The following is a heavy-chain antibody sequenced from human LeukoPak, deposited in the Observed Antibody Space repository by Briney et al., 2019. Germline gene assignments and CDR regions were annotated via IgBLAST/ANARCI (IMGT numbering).Heavy chain of an antibody. J-gene: IGHJ4*02. Sequence: GRSLRLSCAASGFTFSSYAMHWVRQAPGKGLEWVAVISYDGSNKYYADSVKGRFTISRDNSKNTLYLQMNSLRAEDTAVYYCARGGGGGSYLGVPYYFDYWGQGTLVTVSS. CDR3: ARGGGGGSYLGVPYYFDY. CDR1: GFTFSSYA. D-gene: IGHD1-26*01. CDR2: ISYDGSNK. V-gene: IGHV3-30*14.